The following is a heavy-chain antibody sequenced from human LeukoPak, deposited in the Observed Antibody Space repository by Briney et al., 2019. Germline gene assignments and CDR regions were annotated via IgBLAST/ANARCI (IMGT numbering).Heavy chain of an antibody. Sequence: GGTLRLSCAASGFTFSSYGMSWVRQAPGKGLEWVSAISGSGGSTYYADSVKGRFTISRDNSKNTLYLQMNSLRAEDTAVYYCAKDLGYCSGGSCYLFDYWGQGTLVTVSS. CDR1: GFTFSSYG. J-gene: IGHJ4*02. CDR2: ISGSGGST. D-gene: IGHD2-15*01. V-gene: IGHV3-23*01. CDR3: AKDLGYCSGGSCYLFDY.